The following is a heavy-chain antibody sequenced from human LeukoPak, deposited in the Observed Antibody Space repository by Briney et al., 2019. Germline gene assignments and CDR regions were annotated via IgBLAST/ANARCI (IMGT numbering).Heavy chain of an antibody. J-gene: IGHJ4*02. D-gene: IGHD6-19*01. CDR3: ARIFYSSNIDY. CDR1: GSSISSTSYY. CDR2: IYYSGST. Sequence: SETLSLTCTVSGSSISSTSYYWGWIRQPPGKGLECIGSIYYSGSTYYNPSLKSRVTISVDTSKNQFSLKLRSVTAADTAVYYCARIFYSSNIDYWGQGTLVTVSS. V-gene: IGHV4-39*07.